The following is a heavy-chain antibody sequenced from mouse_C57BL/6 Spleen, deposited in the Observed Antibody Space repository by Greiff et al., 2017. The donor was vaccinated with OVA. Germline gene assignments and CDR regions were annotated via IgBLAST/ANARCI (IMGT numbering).Heavy chain of an antibody. Sequence: QVQLQQPGAELVRPGSSVKLSCKASGYTFTSYWMHWVKQRPIQGLEWIGNIDPSDSETHYNQKFKDKATLTVDKSSSTAYMQLSSLTSEDSAVYYCAGEDSSGYGLYFDYWGQGTTLTVSS. CDR1: GYTFTSYW. CDR2: IDPSDSET. J-gene: IGHJ2*01. D-gene: IGHD3-2*02. CDR3: AGEDSSGYGLYFDY. V-gene: IGHV1-52*01.